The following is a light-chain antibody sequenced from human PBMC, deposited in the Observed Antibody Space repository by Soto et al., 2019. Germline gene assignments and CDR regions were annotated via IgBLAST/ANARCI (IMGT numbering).Light chain of an antibody. J-gene: IGLJ1*01. CDR2: DVS. V-gene: IGLV2-14*03. Sequence: QSVLTQPASVSGSRGQSITIFCTGTSSDVGAYNFVSWYQQHPGKLPKLMIFDVSRRPSGVSDRFSGSKSGNTASLTISGLQAEDEGDYYCSSYTSSSTHVFGSGTKLTVL. CDR1: SSDVGAYNF. CDR3: SSYTSSSTHV.